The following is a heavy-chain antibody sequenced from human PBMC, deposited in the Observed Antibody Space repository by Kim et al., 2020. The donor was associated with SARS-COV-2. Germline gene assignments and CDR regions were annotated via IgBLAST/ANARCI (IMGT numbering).Heavy chain of an antibody. D-gene: IGHD2-2*01. CDR3: ARPRSSSNNFWYSWFDS. CDR2: INTDGSVT. V-gene: IGHV3-74*01. CDR1: GFTFSSYW. Sequence: GGSLRLSCAASGFTFSSYWMHWVRQDSGRGLEWVSRINTDGSVTHYADSVKGRFTISRDNAKNTLYLQMGSLRAEDTAIYYCARPRSSSNNFWYSWFDSWGQGSPFTVSS. J-gene: IGHJ5*01.